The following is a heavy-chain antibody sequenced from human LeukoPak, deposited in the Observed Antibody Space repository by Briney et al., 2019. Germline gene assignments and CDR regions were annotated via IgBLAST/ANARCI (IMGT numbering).Heavy chain of an antibody. D-gene: IGHD5-24*01. CDR3: ARGNGYSG. CDR1: GYSISSGYY. J-gene: IGHJ4*02. CDR2: INHSGST. Sequence: PSETLSLTCTVSGYSISSGYYWSWIRQPPGKGLEWIGEINHSGSTNYNPSLKSRVTISVDTSKNQFSLKLSSVTAADTAVYYCARGNGYSGWGQGTLVTVSS. V-gene: IGHV4-38-2*02.